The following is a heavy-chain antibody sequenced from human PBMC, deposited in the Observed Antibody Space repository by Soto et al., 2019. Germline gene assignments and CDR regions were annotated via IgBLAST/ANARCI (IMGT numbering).Heavy chain of an antibody. CDR2: IIPIFGTA. J-gene: IGHJ3*02. D-gene: IGHD6-6*01. CDR1: GGTFSSYA. V-gene: IGHV1-69*01. Sequence: QVQLVQSGAEVKKPGSSVKVSCKASGGTFSSYAISWVRQAPGQGLEWMGGIIPIFGTANYAQKFQGRVTITADEATSTAYMELSSLRSEDTAVYYCAREGPRAARPVCSFDIWGQGTMVTVSS. CDR3: AREGPRAARPVCSFDI.